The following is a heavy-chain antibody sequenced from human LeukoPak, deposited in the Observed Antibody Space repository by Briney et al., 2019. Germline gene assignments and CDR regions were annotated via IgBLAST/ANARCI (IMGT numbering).Heavy chain of an antibody. J-gene: IGHJ6*03. CDR3: ARGPTYYYYMDV. CDR2: ISSSSSYI. V-gene: IGHV3-21*01. Sequence: PGGSLRLSCAASGFTFSSYAMSWVRQAPGKGLEWVSSISSSSSYIYYADSVKGRFTISRDNAKNSLYLQMNSLRAEDTAVYYCARGPTYYYYMDVWGKGTTVTVSS. CDR1: GFTFSSYA.